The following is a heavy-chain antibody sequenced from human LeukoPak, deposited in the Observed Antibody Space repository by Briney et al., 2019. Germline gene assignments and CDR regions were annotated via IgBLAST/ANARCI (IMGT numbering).Heavy chain of an antibody. CDR1: GFTVSTNY. CDR3: AKCYGDYIRYFDY. V-gene: IGHV3-53*01. Sequence: PGGSLRLSCAASGFTVSTNYMTWVRQAPGKGLEWVSLIYSDGNTYYTDSVKGRFTISRDNSKNTLYLQMNSLRAEDTAMYYCAKCYGDYIRYFDYWGQGTLVTVSS. CDR2: IYSDGNT. J-gene: IGHJ4*02. D-gene: IGHD4-17*01.